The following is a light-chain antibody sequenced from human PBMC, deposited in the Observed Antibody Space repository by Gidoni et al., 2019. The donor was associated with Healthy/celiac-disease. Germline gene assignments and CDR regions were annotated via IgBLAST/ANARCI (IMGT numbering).Light chain of an antibody. CDR3: QQYSNWPPVT. CDR2: GAS. CDR1: RSVSSN. Sequence: VISHSPATLSLSPGDGATLSCRASRSVSSNLAWYQQKPGQDPRLLISGASTRATGIPARFSGSGGGTEVTLTISSLQAEDVAVYYCQQYSNWPPVTFGQGTKVEIK. J-gene: IGKJ1*01. V-gene: IGKV3-15*01.